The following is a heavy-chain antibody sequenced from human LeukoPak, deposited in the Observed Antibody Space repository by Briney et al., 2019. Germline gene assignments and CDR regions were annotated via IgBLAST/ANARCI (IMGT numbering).Heavy chain of an antibody. J-gene: IGHJ4*02. D-gene: IGHD6-6*01. CDR1: GFTFSSYE. CDR2: ISSSGSTI. Sequence: GGSLRLSCAAFGFTFSSYEMNWVRQAPGKGLEWVSYISSSGSTIYYADSVKGRFTISRDNAKNSLYLQMNSLRAEDTALYSCAGSSIAARRPLYFDYWGQGTLVTVSS. CDR3: AGSSIAARRPLYFDY. V-gene: IGHV3-48*03.